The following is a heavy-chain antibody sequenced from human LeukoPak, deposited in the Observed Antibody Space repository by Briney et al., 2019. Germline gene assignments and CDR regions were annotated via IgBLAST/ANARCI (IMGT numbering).Heavy chain of an antibody. CDR3: AREAGRYSSNIDWFDS. Sequence: GGSLRLSCAASGFTLSSYWMSWVRQAPGKGLEWASSISSSTTYIYYADSVKGRFTISRDNAKNSLYLQMNSLRAEDTAVYYCAREAGRYSSNIDWFDSWGQGTLVTVSS. CDR2: ISSSTTYI. D-gene: IGHD6-13*01. CDR1: GFTLSSYW. V-gene: IGHV3-21*01. J-gene: IGHJ5*01.